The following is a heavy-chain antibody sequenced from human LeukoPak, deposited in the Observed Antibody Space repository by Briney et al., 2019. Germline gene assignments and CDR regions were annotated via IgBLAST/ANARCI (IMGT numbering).Heavy chain of an antibody. CDR2: IHPNNGDT. V-gene: IGHV1-2*02. CDR1: GYTFSGTGWY. Sequence: ASVKVSCKASGYTFSGTGWYLYWLRQAPGQGLECMGWIHPNNGDTAYAQKFEGRVAMTRDTSISTAYMELRRLRPDDTAVYFCARGGPGQMVDLDYWGQGTLVTVSS. J-gene: IGHJ4*02. D-gene: IGHD3-10*01. CDR3: ARGGPGQMVDLDY.